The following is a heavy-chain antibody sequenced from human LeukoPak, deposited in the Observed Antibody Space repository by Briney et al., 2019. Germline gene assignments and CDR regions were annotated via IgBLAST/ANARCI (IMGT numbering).Heavy chain of an antibody. CDR3: ARGRGLDV. Sequence: GGSLRLSCAASGFIVSANYMSWVRQTPGKGLEWASIFYSGGATFYVDSVKGRFTISRDNSKNMLYLQMNSLRAEDTAVYYCARGRGLDVWGQGTTVTVSS. V-gene: IGHV3-53*01. CDR2: FYSGGAT. J-gene: IGHJ6*02. D-gene: IGHD2-15*01. CDR1: GFIVSANY.